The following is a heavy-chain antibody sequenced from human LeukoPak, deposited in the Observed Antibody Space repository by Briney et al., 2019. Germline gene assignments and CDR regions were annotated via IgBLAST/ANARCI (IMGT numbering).Heavy chain of an antibody. CDR2: IYSDAINT. Sequence: GGSLRLSCAASGFTFSSYGMHWVRQAPGEGLEWVAYIYSDAINTKYADSVKGRFTVSRDNSKNTLYLQMNSLRAEDTAVYYCARDGWGEFPSGYYYYMDVWGKGTTVTVSS. D-gene: IGHD3-16*01. J-gene: IGHJ6*03. CDR1: GFTFSSYG. V-gene: IGHV3-30*19. CDR3: ARDGWGEFPSGYYYYMDV.